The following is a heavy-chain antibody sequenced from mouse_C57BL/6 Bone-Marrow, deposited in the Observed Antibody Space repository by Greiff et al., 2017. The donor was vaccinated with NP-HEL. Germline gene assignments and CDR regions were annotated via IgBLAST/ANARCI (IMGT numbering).Heavy chain of an antibody. J-gene: IGHJ2*01. CDR3: ARRGYYDGTPFDY. CDR2: IYPRGGNT. D-gene: IGHD2-1*01. V-gene: IGHV1-81*01. Sequence: QVQLQQSGAELVRPGASVKLSCKASGYTFTSYGISWVKQRPGQGLEWIGEIYPRGGNTYYNEKFKGKATLTADKSSSTAYMELRSLTSEDSAVYFCARRGYYDGTPFDYWGQGTTLTVSA. CDR1: GYTFTSYG.